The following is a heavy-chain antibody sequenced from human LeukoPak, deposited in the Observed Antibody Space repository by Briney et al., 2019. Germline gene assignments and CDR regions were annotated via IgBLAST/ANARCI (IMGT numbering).Heavy chain of an antibody. V-gene: IGHV1-69*06. J-gene: IGHJ3*02. CDR2: IIPIFGTA. D-gene: IGHD6-13*01. CDR1: GGTFSSYA. Sequence: SVKVSCKASGGTFSSYAINWVRQAPGQGLEWMGGIIPIFGTANYAQKFQGRVTITADKSTSTAYMELSSLRSEDTAVYYCARESPGIAAAGAFDIWGQGTMVTVSS. CDR3: ARESPGIAAAGAFDI.